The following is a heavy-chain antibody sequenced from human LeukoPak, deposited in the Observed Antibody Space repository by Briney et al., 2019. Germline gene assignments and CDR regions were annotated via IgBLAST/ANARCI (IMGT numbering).Heavy chain of an antibody. CDR1: GFTLSSYW. CDR3: ARPFSGSLYYFDY. D-gene: IGHD1-26*01. CDR2: IKQDGSEM. Sequence: GESLRLSCAASGFTLSSYWMSWVRQAPGKGLEWVANIKQDGSEMYYVDSVKGRFTISRDNAKNSLYLQMNSLRAEDTAVYYCARPFSGSLYYFDYWGQGTLVTVSS. J-gene: IGHJ4*02. V-gene: IGHV3-7*01.